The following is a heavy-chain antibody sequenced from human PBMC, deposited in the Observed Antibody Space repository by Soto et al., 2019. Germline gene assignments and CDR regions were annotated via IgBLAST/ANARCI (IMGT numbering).Heavy chain of an antibody. D-gene: IGHD3-3*01. CDR1: GGSISSGDYY. J-gene: IGHJ5*02. CDR2: IYYSGST. Sequence: QVQLQESGPGLVKPSQTLSLTCTVSGGSISSGDYYWSWIRQHPGKGLEWIGYIYYSGSTYYNPSPKSRVTISVDTSKNRFSLKLSSVTAADTAVYYCARWWSGSRQGFDPWGQGTLVTVSS. V-gene: IGHV4-31*03. CDR3: ARWWSGSRQGFDP.